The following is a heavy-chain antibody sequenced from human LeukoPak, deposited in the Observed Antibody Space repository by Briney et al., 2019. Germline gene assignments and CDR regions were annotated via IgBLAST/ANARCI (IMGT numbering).Heavy chain of an antibody. Sequence: SETLSLTCAVYGGSFSDYYWSWIRQPPGKGLEWIGYIYYSGSTNYNPSLESRVTISVDTSKNQFSLKLSSVTAADTAVYYCARLGIPGWGQGTLVTVSS. CDR3: ARLGIPG. D-gene: IGHD6-13*01. V-gene: IGHV4-59*08. J-gene: IGHJ4*02. CDR2: IYYSGST. CDR1: GGSFSDYY.